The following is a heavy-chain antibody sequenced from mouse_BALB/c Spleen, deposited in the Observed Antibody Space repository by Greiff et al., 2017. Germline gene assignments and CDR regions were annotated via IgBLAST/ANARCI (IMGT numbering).Heavy chain of an antibody. CDR2: IYPGSGST. CDR3: TRSKGEYPYYFDY. Sequence: LKQPGSELVRPGASVKLSCKASGYTFTSYWMHWVKQRPGQGLEWIGNIYPGSGSTNYDEKFKSKATLTVDTSSSTAYMQLSSLTSEDSAVYYCTRSKGEYPYYFDYWGQGTTLTVSS. D-gene: IGHD5-2*01. V-gene: IGHV1S22*01. J-gene: IGHJ2*01. CDR1: GYTFTSYW.